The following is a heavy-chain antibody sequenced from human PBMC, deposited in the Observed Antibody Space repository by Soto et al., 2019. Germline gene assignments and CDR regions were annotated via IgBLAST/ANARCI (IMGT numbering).Heavy chain of an antibody. D-gene: IGHD4-17*01. V-gene: IGHV4-4*02. CDR3: VHHGGDPYYHDF. CDR1: GGSLSSSSW. Sequence: QVQLQESGPGLVNPSGTLSLTCAVSGGSLSSSSWWSWVRQPPGKALEWLGEIYYSGSTKYNPSLNSRVTISADQSKNDFSLRLSSVNAAATAVYYCVHHGGDPYYHDFWGQGMLVTVSS. J-gene: IGHJ4*02. CDR2: IYYSGST.